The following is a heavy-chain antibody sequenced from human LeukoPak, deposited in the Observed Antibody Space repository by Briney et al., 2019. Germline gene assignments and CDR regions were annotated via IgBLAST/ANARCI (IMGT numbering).Heavy chain of an antibody. D-gene: IGHD3-22*01. V-gene: IGHV3-30*18. Sequence: GGSLRLSCAASGFTFSSYGMHWVRQAPGKGLEWVAVISYDGSNKYYADSVKGRFTISRDNSKNTLYLQMNSLRAEDTAVYFCAKDQYYYDSNRDYWGQGTLVTVSS. CDR2: ISYDGSNK. J-gene: IGHJ4*02. CDR3: AKDQYYYDSNRDY. CDR1: GFTFSSYG.